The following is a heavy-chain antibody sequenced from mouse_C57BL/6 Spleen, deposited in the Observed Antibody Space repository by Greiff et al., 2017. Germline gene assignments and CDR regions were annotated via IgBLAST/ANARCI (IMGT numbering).Heavy chain of an antibody. CDR2: IYPGDGDT. CDR1: GYAFSSSW. V-gene: IGHV1-82*01. Sequence: VQLQQSGPELVKPGASVKISCKASGYAFSSSWMNWVKQKPGKGLEWIGRIYPGDGDTNYNGKFKGKATLTADKSSSTAYMQLSSLTSEDSAVYFCAREHYYGSDWYFDVWGTGTTVTVSS. D-gene: IGHD1-1*01. CDR3: AREHYYGSDWYFDV. J-gene: IGHJ1*03.